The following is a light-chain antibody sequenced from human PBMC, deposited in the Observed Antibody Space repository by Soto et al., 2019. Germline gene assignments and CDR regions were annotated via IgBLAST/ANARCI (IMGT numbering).Light chain of an antibody. CDR1: SSNIGAGYD. V-gene: IGLV1-40*01. CDR2: GNS. CDR3: QSYDSSLSGSK. J-gene: IGLJ2*01. Sequence: QSVLTQPPSVSGAPGQRVTISCTGSSSNIGAGYDVHWYQQLPGTAPKLLIYGNSNRPSGVPDRFSGSKSGTSASLATTGLQAEDEADYYCQSYDSSLSGSKFGGGTQLTVL.